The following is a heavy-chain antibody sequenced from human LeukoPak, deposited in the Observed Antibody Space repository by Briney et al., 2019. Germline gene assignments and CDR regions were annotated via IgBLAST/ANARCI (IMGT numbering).Heavy chain of an antibody. V-gene: IGHV3-30*04. Sequence: GGSLRLSCAASGFTFSSYAMHWVRQAPGKGLEWVAVMSYDGSNKYYADSVKGRFTISRDNSKNTLYLQMNSLRAEDTAVYYCVAQPTADSSGYYYFDYWGQGTLVTVSS. CDR3: VAQPTADSSGYYYFDY. D-gene: IGHD3-22*01. J-gene: IGHJ4*02. CDR2: MSYDGSNK. CDR1: GFTFSSYA.